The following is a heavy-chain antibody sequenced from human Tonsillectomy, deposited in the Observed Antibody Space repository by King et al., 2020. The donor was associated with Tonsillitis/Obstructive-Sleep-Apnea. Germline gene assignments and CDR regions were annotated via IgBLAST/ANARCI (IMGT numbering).Heavy chain of an antibody. CDR2: ISWNSGSI. J-gene: IGHJ5*02. V-gene: IGHV3-9*01. CDR3: VKDGGGSSWYGGWFDP. CDR1: GFIFDDYA. D-gene: IGHD6-13*01. Sequence: VQLVESGGGLVQPGRSLRLSCATSGFIFDDYAMHWVRQAPGKGLEWVSGISWNSGSIGYADSVKGRFTISRDNPKNSLYLQMNSLTTEDTALYYCVKDGGGSSWYGGWFDPWGQGTLVTVSS.